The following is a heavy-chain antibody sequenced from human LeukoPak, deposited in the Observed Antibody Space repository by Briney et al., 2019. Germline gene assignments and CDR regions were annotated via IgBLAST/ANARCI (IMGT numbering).Heavy chain of an antibody. D-gene: IGHD3-22*01. Sequence: PSETLSLTCAVYGGSFSNYYWGWIRQSPARGLEWIGEVNHRGTTNYSPSLTSRVTISVDSSKNQFSLKMTSVTAADTAVYYCTREWSSGYYSDYWGQGILVTVSS. CDR1: GGSFSNYY. CDR3: TREWSSGYYSDY. CDR2: VNHRGTT. V-gene: IGHV4-34*01. J-gene: IGHJ4*02.